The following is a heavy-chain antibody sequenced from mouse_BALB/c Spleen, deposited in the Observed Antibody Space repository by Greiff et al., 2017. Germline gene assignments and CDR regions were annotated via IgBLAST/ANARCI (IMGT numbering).Heavy chain of an antibody. CDR2: IYPYNGGT. CDR3: ARWWHYYCSSDYFDY. V-gene: IGHV1S29*02. J-gene: IGHJ2*01. D-gene: IGHD1-1*01. CDR1: GYTFTDYN. Sequence: DVKLQESGPELVKPGASVKISCKASGYTFTDYNMHWVKQSHGKSLEWIGYIYPYNGGTGYNQKFKSKATLTVDNSSSTAYMVLLSLTSEDSAVYYCARWWHYYCSSDYFDYWGQGTTLTVSS.